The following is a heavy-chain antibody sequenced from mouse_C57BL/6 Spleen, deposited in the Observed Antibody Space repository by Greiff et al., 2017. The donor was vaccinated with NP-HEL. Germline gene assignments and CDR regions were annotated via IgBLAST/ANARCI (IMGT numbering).Heavy chain of an antibody. V-gene: IGHV1-53*01. J-gene: IGHJ2*01. Sequence: QVQLQQPGTELVKPGASVKLSCKASGYTFTSYWMHWVKQRPGQGLEWIGNINPSNGGTNYNEKFKSKATLTVDKSSSTAYMQRSSLTSEDSAVYYCASPDYYGSRRDYWGQGTTLTVSS. CDR2: INPSNGGT. CDR1: GYTFTSYW. D-gene: IGHD1-1*01. CDR3: ASPDYYGSRRDY.